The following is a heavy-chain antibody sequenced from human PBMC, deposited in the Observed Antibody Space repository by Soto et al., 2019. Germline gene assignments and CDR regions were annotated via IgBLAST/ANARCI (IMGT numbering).Heavy chain of an antibody. Sequence: PSETLSLTCTVSGGSISSGDYYWSWIRQPPGKGLEWIGYIYYSGSTYYNPSLKSRVTISVDTSKNQLSLKLSSVTAADTAVYYCARDTVVPAAMFDPWGQGTLVTVSS. J-gene: IGHJ5*02. D-gene: IGHD2-2*01. CDR2: IYYSGST. V-gene: IGHV4-30-4*01. CDR1: GGSISSGDYY. CDR3: ARDTVVPAAMFDP.